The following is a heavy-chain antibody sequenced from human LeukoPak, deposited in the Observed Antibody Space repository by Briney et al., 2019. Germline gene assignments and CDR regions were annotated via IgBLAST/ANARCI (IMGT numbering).Heavy chain of an antibody. CDR3: ARDGYSSGWHDY. Sequence: PGGSLRLSCAASGFTFSSYAMHWVRQAPGKGLEWVAVISYDGSNKYYADSVKGRFTISRDNSKNTLYLQMNSRRAEDTAVYYCARDGYSSGWHDYWGQGTLVTVSS. V-gene: IGHV3-30*04. D-gene: IGHD6-19*01. J-gene: IGHJ4*02. CDR1: GFTFSSYA. CDR2: ISYDGSNK.